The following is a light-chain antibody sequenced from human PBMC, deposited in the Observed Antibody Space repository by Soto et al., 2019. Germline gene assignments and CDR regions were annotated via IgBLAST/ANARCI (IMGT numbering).Light chain of an antibody. CDR1: TGAVTSGHY. CDR2: DTS. J-gene: IGLJ2*01. V-gene: IGLV7-46*01. CDR3: LLSCSGGRS. Sequence: QTVVTQEPSLTVSPGGTVTLTCGSSTGAVTSGHYPYWFQQKPGQAPRTLIFDTSNKHSWTPARFSGSLLGGKAALTLSGAQPEDEADYYCLLSCSGGRSFCGGTKVTVL.